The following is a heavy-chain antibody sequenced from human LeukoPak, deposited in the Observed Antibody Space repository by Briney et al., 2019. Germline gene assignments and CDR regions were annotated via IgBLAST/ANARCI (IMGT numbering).Heavy chain of an antibody. Sequence: GGSLRLSCAASGFTFSSFWMTWVRQSPGKGLEWVANIKEDGSERYYVDSVKGRFTISRDNAKNSLYLQMNSLRAEDTAVYYCARAVITMVRGDWFDPWGQGTLVTVSS. D-gene: IGHD3-10*01. CDR3: ARAVITMVRGDWFDP. V-gene: IGHV3-7*01. CDR1: GFTFSSFW. J-gene: IGHJ5*02. CDR2: IKEDGSER.